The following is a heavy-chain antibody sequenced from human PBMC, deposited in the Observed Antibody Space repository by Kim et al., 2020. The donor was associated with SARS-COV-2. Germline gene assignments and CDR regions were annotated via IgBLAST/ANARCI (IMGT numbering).Heavy chain of an antibody. J-gene: IGHJ4*02. Sequence: GGSLRLSCAASGFTVSSNYMSWVRQAPGKGLEWVSVIYSGGSTYYADSVKGRFTISRDNSKNTLYLQMNSLRAEDTAVYYCARGGPYGGYDMGPDYWGQGTLVTVSS. V-gene: IGHV3-53*01. CDR2: IYSGGST. CDR3: ARGGPYGGYDMGPDY. D-gene: IGHD5-12*01. CDR1: GFTVSSNY.